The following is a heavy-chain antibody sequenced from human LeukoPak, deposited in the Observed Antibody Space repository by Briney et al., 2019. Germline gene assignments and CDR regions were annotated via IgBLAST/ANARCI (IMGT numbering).Heavy chain of an antibody. J-gene: IGHJ4*02. Sequence: GGSLRLSCAASGFTFSSYEMNWVRQAPGKGLEWVSSISSSSSYIYYADSVKGRFTISRDNAKNSLYLQMNSLRAEDTAVYYCARSPRYCSGGSCYSGGDYWGQGTLVTVSS. CDR3: ARSPRYCSGGSCYSGGDY. V-gene: IGHV3-21*01. CDR1: GFTFSSYE. D-gene: IGHD2-15*01. CDR2: ISSSSSYI.